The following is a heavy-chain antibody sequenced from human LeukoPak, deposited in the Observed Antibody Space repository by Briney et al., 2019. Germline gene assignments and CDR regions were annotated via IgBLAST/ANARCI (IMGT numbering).Heavy chain of an antibody. D-gene: IGHD3-3*01. Sequence: SETLSLTCTVSGGSTSSSNYYWGWIRQPPGKGLEWIGGIHYSGNTYYNPSLKSRVTISVDTSKNQFSLKLTSVTAADTAVYYCARDRYDSYPMDVWGQGTTVTVSS. CDR3: ARDRYDSYPMDV. CDR2: IHYSGNT. J-gene: IGHJ6*02. V-gene: IGHV4-39*07. CDR1: GGSTSSSNYY.